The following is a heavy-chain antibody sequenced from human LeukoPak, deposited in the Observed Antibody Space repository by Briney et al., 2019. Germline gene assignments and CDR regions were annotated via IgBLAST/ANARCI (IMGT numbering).Heavy chain of an antibody. CDR3: AKTSTAARLGYFDY. J-gene: IGHJ4*02. CDR1: GFTFSNNG. V-gene: IGHV3-23*01. CDR2: ISGSGGST. D-gene: IGHD6-6*01. Sequence: GGSLRLSCAVSGFTFSNNGMSWVRQAPGKGLEWGSAISGSGGSTYYADSVKGRFTISRDNSKNTLYLQMNNPRAEDTAVYYCAKTSTAARLGYFDYWGQGTLVTVSS.